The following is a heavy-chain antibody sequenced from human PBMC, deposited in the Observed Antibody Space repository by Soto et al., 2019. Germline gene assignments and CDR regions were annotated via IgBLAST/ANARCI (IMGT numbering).Heavy chain of an antibody. CDR3: ARVTVVAGTSGAFDI. CDR2: ISYDGSNK. Sequence: GGSLRLSCAASGFTFSSYAMHWVRQAPGRGLEWVAVISYDGSNKYYADSVKGRFTISRDNSKNTLYLQMNSLRAEDTAVYYCARVTVVAGTSGAFDIWGQGTMVTVSS. CDR1: GFTFSSYA. V-gene: IGHV3-30-3*01. D-gene: IGHD6-19*01. J-gene: IGHJ3*02.